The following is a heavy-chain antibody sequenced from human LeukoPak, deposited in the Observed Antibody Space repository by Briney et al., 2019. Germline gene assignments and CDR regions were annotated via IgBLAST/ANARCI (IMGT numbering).Heavy chain of an antibody. V-gene: IGHV3-48*04. CDR3: ARDGGSSGTSSPYYGMDV. CDR1: GFTFSSYS. J-gene: IGHJ6*02. D-gene: IGHD6-6*01. CDR2: ISSSGSTI. Sequence: GGSLRLSCAASGFTFSSYSMNWVRQAPGKGLEWVSYISSSGSTIYYADSVKGRFTISRDNAKNSLYLQMNSLRAEDTAVYCCARDGGSSGTSSPYYGMDVWGQGTTVTVSS.